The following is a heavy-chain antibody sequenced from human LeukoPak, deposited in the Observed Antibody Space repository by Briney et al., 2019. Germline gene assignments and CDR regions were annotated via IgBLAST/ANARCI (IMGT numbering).Heavy chain of an antibody. CDR2: IYHSGST. CDR1: GVSISSGGYS. V-gene: IGHV4-30-2*05. Sequence: KTSETLSLTCAVSGVSISSGGYSWSWIRQPPGKGLEWIGYIYHSGSTYYNPSLKSRVTISVDTSKNQFSLKLSSVTAADTAVYYCARVASDDYDSSAYQPYFDYWGQGTLVTVSS. CDR3: ARVASDDYDSSAYQPYFDY. J-gene: IGHJ4*02. D-gene: IGHD3-22*01.